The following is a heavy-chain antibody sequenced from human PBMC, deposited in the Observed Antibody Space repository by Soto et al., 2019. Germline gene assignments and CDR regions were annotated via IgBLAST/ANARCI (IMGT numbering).Heavy chain of an antibody. Sequence: EVQLLESGGGLVQPGGSLRLSCAASGFTFSSYAMSWVRQAPGKGLEWVSGISGSGGSTYYADSVKGRFTISRDNSKNTQYLQMNSLRAEDTAVYYCAKDGLWLPNGYWGQGTLVTVSS. J-gene: IGHJ4*02. CDR1: GFTFSSYA. CDR2: ISGSGGST. V-gene: IGHV3-23*01. CDR3: AKDGLWLPNGY. D-gene: IGHD5-18*01.